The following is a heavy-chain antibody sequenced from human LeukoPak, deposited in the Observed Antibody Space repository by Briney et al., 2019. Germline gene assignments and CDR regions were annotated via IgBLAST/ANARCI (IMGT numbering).Heavy chain of an antibody. CDR3: ARATTPYSSSSAFDY. J-gene: IGHJ4*02. V-gene: IGHV1-2*02. D-gene: IGHD6-6*01. CDR1: GYTFTGYY. Sequence: ASVKVSWKASGYTFTGYYMHWVRQAPGQGLEWMGWINPNSGGTNYAQKFQGRVTMTRDTSISTAYMELSRLRSDDTAVYYCARATTPYSSSSAFDYWGQGTLVTVSS. CDR2: INPNSGGT.